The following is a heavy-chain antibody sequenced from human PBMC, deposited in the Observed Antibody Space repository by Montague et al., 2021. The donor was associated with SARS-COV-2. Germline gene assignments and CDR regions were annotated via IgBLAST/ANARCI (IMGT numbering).Heavy chain of an antibody. V-gene: IGHV3-23*03. Sequence: SLRLSSAASGFTFSSYAMSWVRQAPGKGLEWVSVIYSGGSSTYYADSVKGRFTISRDNSKNTLYLQMNSLRAEDTAVYYCAKLYSYGPDFDYWGQGTLVTVSS. D-gene: IGHD5-18*01. CDR2: IYSGGSST. J-gene: IGHJ4*02. CDR1: GFTFSSYA. CDR3: AKLYSYGPDFDY.